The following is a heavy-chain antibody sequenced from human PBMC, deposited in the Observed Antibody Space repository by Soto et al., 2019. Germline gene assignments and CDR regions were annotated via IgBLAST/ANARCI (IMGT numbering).Heavy chain of an antibody. Sequence: QVQLVESGGGVVQPGRSLRLSCAASGFTFSSYGMHWVRQAPGKGLEWVAVISYDGSNKYYADSVKGRFTISRDNSKNSLYLQMNSLRAEDTAVYYCANDKTRLPKTTVTSKRAFDIWGQGTMVTVSS. CDR1: GFTFSSYG. V-gene: IGHV3-30*18. J-gene: IGHJ3*02. D-gene: IGHD4-17*01. CDR2: ISYDGSNK. CDR3: ANDKTRLPKTTVTSKRAFDI.